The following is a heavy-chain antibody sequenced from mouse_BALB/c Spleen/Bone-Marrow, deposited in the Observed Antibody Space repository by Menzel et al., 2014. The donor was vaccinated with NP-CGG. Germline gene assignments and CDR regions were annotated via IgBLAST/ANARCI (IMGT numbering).Heavy chain of an antibody. J-gene: IGHJ3*01. CDR2: ISSGGST. D-gene: IGHD2-4*01. CDR3: ARGGGYDYGSWFAY. CDR1: GFTFSSYA. Sequence: EVHLVESGGGLVKPGGSLKLSCAASGFTFSSYAMSWVRQTPEKRLEWVASISSGGSTYYPDSVKGRFTISRDNARTILYREMGSLRAEATAMFYCARGGGYDYGSWFAYWGQGTLVTVSA. V-gene: IGHV5-6-5*01.